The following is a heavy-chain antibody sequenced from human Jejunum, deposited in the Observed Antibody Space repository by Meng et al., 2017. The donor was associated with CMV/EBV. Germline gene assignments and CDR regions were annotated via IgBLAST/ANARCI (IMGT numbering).Heavy chain of an antibody. J-gene: IGHJ4*02. CDR2: VSGSCDST. CDR3: GRVCDFYDRRGYSYDRSLDK. CDR1: SYA. V-gene: IGHV3-23*01. D-gene: IGHD3-22*01. Sequence: SYAMCGLRHAPGKGLEWSAAVSGSCDSTYYADSVKGRFTISRDNSKNTMYLQMNSLRDDDTAVYFCGRVCDFYDRRGYSYDRSLDKWGQGTLVTVSS.